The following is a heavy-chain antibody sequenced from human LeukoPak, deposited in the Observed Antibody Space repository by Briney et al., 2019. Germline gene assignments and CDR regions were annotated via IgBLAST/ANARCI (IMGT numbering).Heavy chain of an antibody. V-gene: IGHV4-34*01. D-gene: IGHD2-2*01. Sequence: PSETLSPTRAVYGGSFSGYYWSWIRQPPGKGLEWIGEINHSGSTNYNPSLKSRVTISVDTSKNQFSLKLSSVTAADTAVYYCASEKWARDCSSTSCPAFHDAFDIWGQGTMVTVSS. CDR1: GGSFSGYY. CDR2: INHSGST. J-gene: IGHJ3*02. CDR3: ASEKWARDCSSTSCPAFHDAFDI.